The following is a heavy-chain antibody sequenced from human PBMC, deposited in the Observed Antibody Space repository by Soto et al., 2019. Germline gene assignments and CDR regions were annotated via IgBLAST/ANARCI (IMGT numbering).Heavy chain of an antibody. J-gene: IGHJ4*02. CDR1: GYTFTGYY. V-gene: IGHV1-58*02. Sequence: GASVKVSCKASGYTFTGYYMHWVRQAPGQGLEWIGWINVSSGNTNYAQKFQERVTITRDMSTSTAYMELSSLRSEDTAVYYCAAGVVRGVIIEDFDHWGQGTLVTVSS. D-gene: IGHD3-10*01. CDR3: AAGVVRGVIIEDFDH. CDR2: INVSSGNT.